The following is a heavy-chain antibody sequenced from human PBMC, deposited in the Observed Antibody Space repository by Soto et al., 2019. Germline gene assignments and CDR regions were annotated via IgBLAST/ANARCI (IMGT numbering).Heavy chain of an antibody. J-gene: IGHJ4*02. Sequence: GGSLRLSCAASGFTFSSYAMSWVRQAPGKGLEWVSAISGSGGSTYYADSVKGRFTISRDNSKNTLYLQMNSLRAEDTAVYYCANIFRTRSIVVVPAAKLELDYWGQGTLVTVSS. CDR1: GFTFSSYA. CDR2: ISGSGGST. CDR3: ANIFRTRSIVVVPAAKLELDY. V-gene: IGHV3-23*01. D-gene: IGHD2-2*01.